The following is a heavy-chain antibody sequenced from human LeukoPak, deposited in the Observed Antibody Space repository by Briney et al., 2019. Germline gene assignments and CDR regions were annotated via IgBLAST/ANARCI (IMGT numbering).Heavy chain of an antibody. CDR1: GYTFTSYG. Sequence: ASVTVSFKASGYTFTSYGISWVRQAPGQGLEWMGWISAYNGNTNYAQKLQGRVTMTTDTSTSTAYMELRSLRSDDTAVYYCARASRSSVRINWFDPWGQGTLVTVSS. D-gene: IGHD6-6*01. CDR3: ARASRSSVRINWFDP. V-gene: IGHV1-18*01. CDR2: ISAYNGNT. J-gene: IGHJ5*02.